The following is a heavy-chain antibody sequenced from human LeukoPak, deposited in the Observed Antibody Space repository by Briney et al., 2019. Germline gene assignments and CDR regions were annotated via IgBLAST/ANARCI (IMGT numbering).Heavy chain of an antibody. V-gene: IGHV1-46*01. CDR1: GYTFTSYY. CDR3: ARDYGEYVFDY. J-gene: IGHJ4*02. D-gene: IGHD4-17*01. Sequence: ASVKVSFTASGYTFTSYYIRWVRQAPGQGLEWMGMINPNGGSTTNAQKFQGRITVTRDTATSTVYMRLSSLASEDTAVYYWARDYGEYVFDYWGQGPLVTVSS. CDR2: INPNGGST.